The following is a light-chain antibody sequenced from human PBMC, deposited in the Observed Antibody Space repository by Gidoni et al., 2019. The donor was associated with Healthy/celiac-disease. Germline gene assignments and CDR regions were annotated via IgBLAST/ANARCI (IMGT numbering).Light chain of an antibody. CDR1: QSVSSN. CDR2: GAS. V-gene: IGKV3-15*01. CDR3: QSEGS. J-gene: IGKJ2*04. Sequence: EIVMTQSPATLSVSPGERATLSCRASQSVSSNLAWYQQKPGQAPRLLIYGASTRATGIPARFSGSGSGTEFTLTISSLQSEDFAVYYCQSEGSFGQXTKLEIK.